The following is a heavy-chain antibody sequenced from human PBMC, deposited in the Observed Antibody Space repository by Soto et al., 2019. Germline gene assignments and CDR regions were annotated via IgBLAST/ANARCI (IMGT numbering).Heavy chain of an antibody. Sequence: QVQLVESGGGVVQPGRSLRLSCAASGFTFSSYGMHWVRQAPGKGLEWLAVISYDGSNKYYADSVKGRFTISRDNSKNTLYLQMNSLRAEDTAVYYCAKPRQITSLLLYYFDYWGQGTLVTVSS. J-gene: IGHJ4*02. CDR2: ISYDGSNK. D-gene: IGHD2-15*01. V-gene: IGHV3-30*18. CDR3: AKPRQITSLLLYYFDY. CDR1: GFTFSSYG.